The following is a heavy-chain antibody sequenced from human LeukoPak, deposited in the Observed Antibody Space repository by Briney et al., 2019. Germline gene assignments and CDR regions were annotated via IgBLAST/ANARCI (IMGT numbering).Heavy chain of an antibody. Sequence: GGSLRLSCAASGFIFSSYSMTWVRQAPGKGLEWVSSITSSSIYIYYADSVKGRFTISRDDAKNSLYLQMNSLRAEDTAVYYCAREYCSGGSCYRIDSWGQGTLVTVSS. J-gene: IGHJ4*02. CDR2: ITSSSIYI. D-gene: IGHD2-15*01. CDR1: GFIFSSYS. CDR3: AREYCSGGSCYRIDS. V-gene: IGHV3-21*01.